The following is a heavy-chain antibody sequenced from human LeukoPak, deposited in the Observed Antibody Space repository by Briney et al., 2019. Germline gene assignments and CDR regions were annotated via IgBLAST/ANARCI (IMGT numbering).Heavy chain of an antibody. CDR3: ARSARLVPAAMMDV. V-gene: IGHV4-4*07. CDR2: IYTSEST. J-gene: IGHJ6*02. CDR1: GGSISSYY. D-gene: IGHD2-2*01. Sequence: SETLSLTCTVSGGSISSYYWSWIRQPAGKGLEWIGRIYTSESTNYNPSLKSRVTMSVDTSKNQFSLKLSSVTAADTAVYYCARSARLVPAAMMDVWGQGTTVTVSS.